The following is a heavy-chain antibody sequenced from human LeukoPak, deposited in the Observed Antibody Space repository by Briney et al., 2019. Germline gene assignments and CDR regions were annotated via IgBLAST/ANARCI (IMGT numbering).Heavy chain of an antibody. D-gene: IGHD3-22*01. CDR2: ISSSSSYI. J-gene: IGHJ4*02. V-gene: IGHV3-21*01. CDR1: GFTFSSYS. CDR3: ARDASVYYYDSSGRKPFDY. Sequence: SGGSLRLSCAASGFTFSSYSMNWVRQAPGKGLEWVSSISSSSSYIYYADSVKGRFTISRDNAKNSLYLQMNSLRAEDTAVYYCARDASVYYYDSSGRKPFDYWGQGTLVTVSS.